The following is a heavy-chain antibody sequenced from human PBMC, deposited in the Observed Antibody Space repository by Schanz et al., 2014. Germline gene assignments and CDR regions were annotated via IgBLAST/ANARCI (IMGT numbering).Heavy chain of an antibody. CDR1: GFSFGTYA. J-gene: IGHJ4*02. Sequence: EVHLLESGGGLVQPGGSLRLSCAASGFSFGTYAMSWVRQAPGKGLLWVSSISGTGGDDTYYADSVKGRFTISRDNSKNTLFLQTNSLRVEDSAIYYCAKDISDTSGKDDYWGQGTLVTVSS. CDR3: AKDISDTSGKDDY. D-gene: IGHD3-22*01. CDR2: ISGTGGDDT. V-gene: IGHV3-23*01.